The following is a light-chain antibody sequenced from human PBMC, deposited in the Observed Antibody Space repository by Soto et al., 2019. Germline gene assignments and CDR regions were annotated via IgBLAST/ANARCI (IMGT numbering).Light chain of an antibody. Sequence: IVMTQSPATLSVVPGERPTLSCRASQSVSSNLAWYQHKPGQAPRLLIYDTSNRAGGIPARFSGSGSGTDFTLTISSLEPEDFAVYYCQQRINWPLTFGGGTKVDI. V-gene: IGKV3-11*01. J-gene: IGKJ4*01. CDR3: QQRINWPLT. CDR2: DTS. CDR1: QSVSSN.